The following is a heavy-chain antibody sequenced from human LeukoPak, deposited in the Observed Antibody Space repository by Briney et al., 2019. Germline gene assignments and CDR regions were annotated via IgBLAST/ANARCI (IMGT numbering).Heavy chain of an antibody. V-gene: IGHV3-53*01. CDR3: ARDLERTAAGSI. J-gene: IGHJ4*02. CDR2: IYSGGST. CDR1: GFTFSSYS. D-gene: IGHD6-13*01. Sequence: PGGSLRLSCAASGFTFSSYSMNWVRQAPGKGLEWVSVIYSGGSTYYADSVKGRFTISRDNSKNTLYLQMNSLRAEDTAVYYCARDLERTAAGSIWGQGTLVTVSS.